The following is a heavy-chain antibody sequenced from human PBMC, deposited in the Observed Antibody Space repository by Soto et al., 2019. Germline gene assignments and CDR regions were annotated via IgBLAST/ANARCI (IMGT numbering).Heavy chain of an antibody. V-gene: IGHV3-23*01. CDR2: VSASGLNT. D-gene: IGHD5-18*01. CDR3: AKARPRRTSGYVFDY. J-gene: IGHJ4*02. CDR1: GFTFSTYA. Sequence: EVQLLESGGTLVQPGGSLTLSCAASGFTFSTYAMAWVRQAPGKGLEWVSGVSASGLNTDYADPVKGRFYISRDNSKNTVSLHMNSLRAADTALYSCAKARPRRTSGYVFDYWGPGTPVTVSS.